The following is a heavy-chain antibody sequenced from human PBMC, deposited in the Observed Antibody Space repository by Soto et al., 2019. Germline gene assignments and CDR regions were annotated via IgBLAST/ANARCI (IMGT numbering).Heavy chain of an antibody. CDR2: IYYSGRT. CDR1: GGSISSGGYY. CDR3: ARVSTAMATDYYYYGMDV. J-gene: IGHJ6*02. Sequence: QVQLQESGPGLVKPSQTLSLTCTVSGGSISSGGYYWSWIRQHPGKGLVWIGYIYYSGRTYYNPSLKSRVTISVDTSKNQFSLQLSSGTAADTAVYYCARVSTAMATDYYYYGMDVWGQGTTVTVSS. D-gene: IGHD5-18*01. V-gene: IGHV4-31*03.